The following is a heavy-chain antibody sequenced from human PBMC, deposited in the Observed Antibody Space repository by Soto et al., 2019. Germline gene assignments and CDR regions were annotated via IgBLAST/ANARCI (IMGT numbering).Heavy chain of an antibody. CDR3: ARQWDY. V-gene: IGHV4-59*08. J-gene: IGHJ4*02. CDR1: GASIRSDY. CDR2: IYDSERT. Sequence: QVQLQESGPGLVKPSETLSLTCAVSGASIRSDYWSWIRQIPGRGLEWIGYIYDSERTNYNPSLRSGVPIPADTSKNQFSLKVRSVTAAHTAVYYCARQWDYWGQGILGTVSS.